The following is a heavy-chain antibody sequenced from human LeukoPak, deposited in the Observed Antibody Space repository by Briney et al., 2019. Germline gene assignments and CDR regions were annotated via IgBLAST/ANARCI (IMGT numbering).Heavy chain of an antibody. CDR2: IYYSGST. CDR3: ARSYGSGSYYIG. V-gene: IGHV4-59*01. D-gene: IGHD3-10*01. Sequence: PSQTLSLTCTVSGGSISSYYWSWIRHPPEQGLEWIGYIYYSGSTDYNPSLKSRVTISVDTSKNQFSLKLSSVTAADTAVYYCARSYGSGSYYIGWGQGTLVTVSS. J-gene: IGHJ4*02. CDR1: GGSISSYY.